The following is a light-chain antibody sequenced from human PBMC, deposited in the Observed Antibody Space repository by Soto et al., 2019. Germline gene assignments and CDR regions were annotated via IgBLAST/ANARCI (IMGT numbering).Light chain of an antibody. J-gene: IGKJ1*01. Sequence: DIQVTQSPSSLPASLGDRVTITCRASENIKNYLIWYQQKPGKAPKLRIYGASTLKTGVPSRFSGSGSGTDFTFTIGSLQPDDFATYYCAQIYTAQWTFGQGTRVDVK. V-gene: IGKV1-39*01. CDR1: ENIKNY. CDR2: GAS. CDR3: AQIYTAQWT.